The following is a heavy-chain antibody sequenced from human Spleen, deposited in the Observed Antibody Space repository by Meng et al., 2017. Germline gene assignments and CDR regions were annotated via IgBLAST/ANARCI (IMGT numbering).Heavy chain of an antibody. J-gene: IGHJ3*02. V-gene: IGHV4-59*01. Sequence: GSLRLSCTVTGGSISGDYWSWIRQPPGKGLEWIGYIYYSGSTNYNPSLKSRVTISVDTSKNQFSLKLSSVTAADTAVYYCARDLGYYDYVWGSYRPAVVWAFDIWGQGTKVTVSS. D-gene: IGHD3-16*02. CDR1: GGSISGDY. CDR2: IYYSGST. CDR3: ARDLGYYDYVWGSYRPAVVWAFDI.